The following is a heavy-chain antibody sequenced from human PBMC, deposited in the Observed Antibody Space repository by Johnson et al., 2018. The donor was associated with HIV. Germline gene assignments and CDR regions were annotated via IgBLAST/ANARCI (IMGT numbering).Heavy chain of an antibody. CDR2: ISSSGISI. V-gene: IGHV3-48*04. J-gene: IGHJ3*01. CDR3: ARASTPWGGDYVGYAFDL. Sequence: VQLVESGGGVVQPGRSLRLSCAGSGFTFSAFGLHWVRQAPGKGLECLSYISSSGISIYYIDSVKGRFTISRDNAKNSLYLQMSSMRAEDTAVYFCARASTPWGGDYVGYAFDLWGQGTMVTVSS. CDR1: GFTFSAFG. D-gene: IGHD4-17*01.